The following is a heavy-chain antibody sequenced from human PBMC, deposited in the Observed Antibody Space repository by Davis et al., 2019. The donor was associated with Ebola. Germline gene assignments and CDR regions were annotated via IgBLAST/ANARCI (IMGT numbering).Heavy chain of an antibody. J-gene: IGHJ5*02. CDR3: VSRRRLLAAAGSSRWFDP. CDR1: GGSFSGYY. Sequence: MPSETLSLTCAVYGGSFSGYYWSWIRQPPGKGLEWIGEINHSGSTNYNPSLKSRVTISVDTSKNQFSLKLSSVTAADTAVYYCVSRRRLLAAAGSSRWFDPWGQGTLVTVSS. CDR2: INHSGST. D-gene: IGHD6-13*01. V-gene: IGHV4-34*01.